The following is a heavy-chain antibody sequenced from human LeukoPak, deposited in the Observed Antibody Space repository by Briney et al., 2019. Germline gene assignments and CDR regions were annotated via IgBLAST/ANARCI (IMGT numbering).Heavy chain of an antibody. CDR3: ARVTYVDDMLYQYFDY. CDR2: IFHSGNS. J-gene: IGHJ4*02. Sequence: SETLSLTCAVSSYSISSGSYWGWIRQSPGKGLEWVESIFHSGNSYYNPSLKSRLTMSVDTSKNQFSLKLTSVTAADTALYYCARVTYVDDMLYQYFDYWGQGILVTVSS. CDR1: SYSISSGSY. V-gene: IGHV4-38-2*01. D-gene: IGHD4-17*01.